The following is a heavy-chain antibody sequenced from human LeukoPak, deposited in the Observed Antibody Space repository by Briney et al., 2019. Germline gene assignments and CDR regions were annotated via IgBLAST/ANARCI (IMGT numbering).Heavy chain of an antibody. CDR3: AYRGVVREKYFLH. V-gene: IGHV2-5*01. CDR1: GFSISRNTVG. J-gene: IGHJ1*01. D-gene: IGHD3-10*02. CDR2: IYWNDNK. Sequence: SGPTLVKPTQNLTLTCTFSGFSISRNTVGVGWIRQPPGRALEWLASIYWNDNKRYRPSLRDRVTITEDTSKNQVILMMTNMDPADTGTYYCAYRGVVREKYFLHWGQGTLVIVS.